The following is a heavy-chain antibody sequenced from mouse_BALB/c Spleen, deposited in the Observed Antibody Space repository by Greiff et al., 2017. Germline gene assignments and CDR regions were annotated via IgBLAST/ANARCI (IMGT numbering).Heavy chain of an antibody. V-gene: IGHV3-2*02. CDR1: GYSITSDYA. CDR2: ISYSGST. Sequence: EVKLQESGPGLVKPSQSLSLTCTVTGYSITSDYAWNWIRQFPGNKLEWMGYISYSGSTSYNPSLKSRISITRDTSKNQFFLQLNSVTTEDTATYYCARRGGNYAYAMDYWGQGTSVTVSS. CDR3: ARRGGNYAYAMDY. J-gene: IGHJ4*01. D-gene: IGHD2-1*01.